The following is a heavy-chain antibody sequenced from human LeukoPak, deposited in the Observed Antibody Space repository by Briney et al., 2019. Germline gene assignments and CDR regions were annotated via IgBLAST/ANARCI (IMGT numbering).Heavy chain of an antibody. D-gene: IGHD1-26*01. Sequence: PGGSLRLSCAASGFAVSDNYMAWVRQAPGQGLEWVSSIYSGGYTYYTESVKGRFTISRDTSKNMVYLQMNSLRAEDTAVYYCAKGNWGERLDWYFDLWGRGTLVTVSS. J-gene: IGHJ2*01. V-gene: IGHV3-53*01. CDR2: IYSGGYT. CDR1: GFAVSDNY. CDR3: AKGNWGERLDWYFDL.